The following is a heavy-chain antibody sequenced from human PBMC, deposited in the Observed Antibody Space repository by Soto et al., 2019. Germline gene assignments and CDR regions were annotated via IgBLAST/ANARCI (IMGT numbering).Heavy chain of an antibody. V-gene: IGHV4-34*08. CDR2: INHSGST. J-gene: IGHJ3*01. D-gene: IGHD3-22*01. CDR1: GGTFNNYWTFNNYY. Sequence: AEALTVTFADYGGTFNNYWTFNNYYWSWIRHPRRKGLEWIGEINHSGSTTYNPSLKSRVTVSIDTSKNQFSLSLRSVTAADTAVYYCALTFYYDSSGSGVPTTSWGQGAMVSV. CDR3: ALTFYYDSSGSGVPTTS.